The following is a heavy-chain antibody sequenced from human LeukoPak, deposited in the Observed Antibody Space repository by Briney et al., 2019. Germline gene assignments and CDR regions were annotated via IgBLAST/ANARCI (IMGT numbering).Heavy chain of an antibody. V-gene: IGHV3-74*01. Sequence: PGGSLRLSCAASGFTFSSYWMHWVRQAPGKGLVRVSRINSDGSSTSYADSVKGRFTISRDNAKNTLYLQMNSLRAEDTAVYYCASLYSSGWPDNWFDPWGQGTLVTVPS. D-gene: IGHD6-19*01. CDR2: INSDGSST. CDR3: ASLYSSGWPDNWFDP. CDR1: GFTFSSYW. J-gene: IGHJ5*02.